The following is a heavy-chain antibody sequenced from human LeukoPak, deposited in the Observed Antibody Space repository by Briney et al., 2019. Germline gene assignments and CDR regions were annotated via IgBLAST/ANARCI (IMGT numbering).Heavy chain of an antibody. CDR1: GDSVSSNSAA. V-gene: IGHV6-1*01. CDR2: TYYRSKWYN. J-gene: IGHJ6*02. CDR3: ARGLRYGELLYYYYYHGMDV. D-gene: IGHD3-10*01. Sequence: SQTLSLTCAISGDSVSSNSAAWNWIRQSPSRGLEWLGRTYYRSKWYNDYAVSVKSRITINPDTSKNQFSLQLNSVTPEDTAVYYCARGLRYGELLYYYYYHGMDVWGQGTTVTVSS.